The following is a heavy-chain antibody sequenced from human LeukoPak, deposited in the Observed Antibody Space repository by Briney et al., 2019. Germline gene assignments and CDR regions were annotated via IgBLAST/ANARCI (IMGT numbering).Heavy chain of an antibody. Sequence: GGSLRLSCAASGFTFSSYEMNWVRQAPGKGLEWVSYISSSGSTIYYANSVKGRFTISRDNAKNSLYLQMNSLRAEDTAVYYCARGITGTTYFDYWGQGTLVTVSS. CDR3: ARGITGTTYFDY. V-gene: IGHV3-48*03. J-gene: IGHJ4*02. CDR1: GFTFSSYE. D-gene: IGHD1-20*01. CDR2: ISSSGSTI.